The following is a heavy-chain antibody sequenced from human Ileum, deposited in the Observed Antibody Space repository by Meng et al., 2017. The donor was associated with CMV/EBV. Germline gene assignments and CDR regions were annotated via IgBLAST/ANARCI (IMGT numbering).Heavy chain of an antibody. J-gene: IGHJ3*02. CDR3: ARDKETAIAGHPNAFDI. D-gene: IGHD5-18*01. CDR2: ISSSSSYI. V-gene: IGHV3-21*01. Sequence: GESLKISCEASGFTFSSYSMNWVRQAPGKGLEWVSSISSSSSYIYYADSVKGRFTISRDNAKNSLYLQMNSLRAEDTAVYDCARDKETAIAGHPNAFDIWGQGTMVTVSS. CDR1: GFTFSSYS.